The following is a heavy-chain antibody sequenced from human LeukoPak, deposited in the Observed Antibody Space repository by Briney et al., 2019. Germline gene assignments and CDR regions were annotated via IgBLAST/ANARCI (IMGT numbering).Heavy chain of an antibody. CDR2: ISSSSSYI. V-gene: IGHV3-21*01. Sequence: GGSLRLSCAASGFTFSSYGMSWVRQAPGKGLEWVSSISSSSSYIYYADSVKGRFTISRDNAKNSLYLQMNSLRAEDTAVYYCAREAKLGNDYYYYYMDVWGKGTTVTVSS. CDR3: AREAKLGNDYYYYYMDV. J-gene: IGHJ6*03. CDR1: GFTFSSYG. D-gene: IGHD7-27*01.